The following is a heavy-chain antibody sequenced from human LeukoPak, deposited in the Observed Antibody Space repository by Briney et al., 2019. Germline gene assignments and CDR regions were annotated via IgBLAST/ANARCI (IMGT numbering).Heavy chain of an antibody. V-gene: IGHV3-7*01. D-gene: IGHD3-3*01. CDR3: ARVTYYDFWSGYSDY. CDR1: GLTFSSYW. CDR2: IKQDGSEK. J-gene: IGHJ4*02. Sequence: PGGSLRLSCAASGLTFSSYWMSWVRQAPGKGLEWVANIKQDGSEKYYVDSVKGRFTISRDNAKNSLYLQMNSLRAEDTAVYYCARVTYYDFWSGYSDYWGQGTLVTVSS.